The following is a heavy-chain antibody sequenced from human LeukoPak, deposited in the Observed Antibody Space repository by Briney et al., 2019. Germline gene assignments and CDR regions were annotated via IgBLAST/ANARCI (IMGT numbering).Heavy chain of an antibody. CDR2: IRSKAYGGTT. D-gene: IGHD2-2*01. CDR3: TSTNIVVVPAARIPSMDV. J-gene: IGHJ6*02. Sequence: GGSLRLSCTASGFTFGDYAMSWVRQAPGKGLEWVGFIRSKAYGGTTEYAASVKGRSTISRDDSKSIAYLQMNSLKTEDTAVYYCTSTNIVVVPAARIPSMDVWGQRTTVTVSS. CDR1: GFTFGDYA. V-gene: IGHV3-49*04.